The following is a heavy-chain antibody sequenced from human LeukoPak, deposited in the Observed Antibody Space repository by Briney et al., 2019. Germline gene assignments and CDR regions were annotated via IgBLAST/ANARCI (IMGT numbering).Heavy chain of an antibody. CDR1: GGSISSYY. V-gene: IGHV4-59*01. Sequence: SETLSLTCTVSGGSISSYYWSWIRQPPGKGLEWIGYIYYSGSTNYNPSLKSRVTISVDTSKNQFSLKLSSVTAADTAVYYCAKSAVRGLEGRFDPWGQGTLVTVSS. CDR2: IYYSGST. CDR3: AKSAVRGLEGRFDP. J-gene: IGHJ5*02. D-gene: IGHD3-10*01.